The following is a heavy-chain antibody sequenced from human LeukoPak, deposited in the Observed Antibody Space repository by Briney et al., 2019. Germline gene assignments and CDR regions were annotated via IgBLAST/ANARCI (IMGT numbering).Heavy chain of an antibody. J-gene: IGHJ4*02. CDR3: ARDMSSGWSFDY. CDR2: IYTSGST. Sequence: SETLSLTCTVSGGSISSYYWSWIRQPAGKGLEWIGRIYTSGSTNYNPSLKSRVTISVDTSKNQFSLKLSSVTAADTAVYYCARDMSSGWSFDYWGQGTLVTVSS. D-gene: IGHD6-19*01. V-gene: IGHV4-4*07. CDR1: GGSISSYY.